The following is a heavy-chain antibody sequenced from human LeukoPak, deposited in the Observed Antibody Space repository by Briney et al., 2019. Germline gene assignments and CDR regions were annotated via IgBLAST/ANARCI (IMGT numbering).Heavy chain of an antibody. CDR2: INSDGSTS. CDR1: AFTFSSSW. V-gene: IGHV3-74*01. CDR3: ARDKVSGSYYGLDY. D-gene: IGHD1-26*01. J-gene: IGHJ4*02. Sequence: PGGSLRLSCAASAFTFSSSWMHWVRQVPEKGLLWVSRINSDGSTSRYADSVKGRFTISRDSAKNTLYLQMNSLRAEDTGVYYCARDKVSGSYYGLDYWGQGTLVTVSS.